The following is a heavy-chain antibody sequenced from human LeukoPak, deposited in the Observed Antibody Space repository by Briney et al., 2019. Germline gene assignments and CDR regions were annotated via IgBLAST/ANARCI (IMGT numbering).Heavy chain of an antibody. V-gene: IGHV4-61*02. D-gene: IGHD6-19*01. CDR3: ARGSSAVAFNWFDP. CDR1: GGSISSGSYY. CDR2: IYTSGST. Sequence: PSQTLSLTCTVSGGSISSGSYYWSWIRQPAGKGLEWIGRIYTSGSTNYNPSLKSRVTISVDTSKNQFSLKLSSVTAADTAVYYCARGSSAVAFNWFDPWGQETLVTVSS. J-gene: IGHJ5*02.